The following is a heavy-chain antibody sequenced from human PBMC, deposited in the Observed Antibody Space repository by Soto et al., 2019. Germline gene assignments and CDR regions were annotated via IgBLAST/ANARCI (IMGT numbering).Heavy chain of an antibody. CDR1: GFTFSSYW. CDR2: INSDGSST. Sequence: EVQLVESGGGLVQPGGSLRLSCAASGFTFSSYWMHWVRQAPGKGLVWVSRINSDGSSTSYADSVKGRFTISRDNDKRTLYLQRNSLRAEDTAVYYCAIRASYYDSSGYFDYWGQGTLVTVSS. D-gene: IGHD3-22*01. V-gene: IGHV3-74*01. J-gene: IGHJ4*02. CDR3: AIRASYYDSSGYFDY.